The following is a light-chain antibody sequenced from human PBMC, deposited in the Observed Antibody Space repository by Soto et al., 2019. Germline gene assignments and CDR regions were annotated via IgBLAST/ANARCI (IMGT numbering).Light chain of an antibody. V-gene: IGKV1-5*03. CDR3: QQYSSYPT. CDR2: KAS. Sequence: DIQMTQSPSTLSGSVGDRVTITCRASQTISSWLAWYQQKPGKAPNLLIYKASNLESGVPSRFSGSGSGTEFTLTISSLQSDDFATDYCQQYSSYPTFGQGTKVDNK. CDR1: QTISSW. J-gene: IGKJ1*01.